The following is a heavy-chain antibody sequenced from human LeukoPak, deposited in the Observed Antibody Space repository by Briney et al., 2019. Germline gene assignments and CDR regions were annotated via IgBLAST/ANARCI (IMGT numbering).Heavy chain of an antibody. Sequence: ASVKVSCKASGYTFTSYDINWVRQATGQGLEWMGWMNPNSGNTGYAQEFQGRVTITRDTSASTAYMELSSLRSEDMAVYYCARGRGVLDAFDIWGQGTMVTVSS. CDR1: GYTFTSYD. V-gene: IGHV1-8*01. D-gene: IGHD1-1*01. CDR2: MNPNSGNT. CDR3: ARGRGVLDAFDI. J-gene: IGHJ3*02.